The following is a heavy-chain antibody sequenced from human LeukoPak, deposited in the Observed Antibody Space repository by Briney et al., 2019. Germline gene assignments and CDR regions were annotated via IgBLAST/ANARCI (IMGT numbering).Heavy chain of an antibody. J-gene: IGHJ6*03. CDR2: ISSSSSYI. CDR3: ARDRMDDYYYYYYMDV. Sequence: PGGSLRLSCAVSGFTFSSYSMNWVRQAPGKGLEWVSSISSSSSYIYYADSVKGRFTISRDNAKNSLYLQMNSLRAEDTAVYYCARDRMDDYYYYYYMDVWGKGTTVTVSS. CDR1: GFTFSSYS. D-gene: IGHD2-2*03. V-gene: IGHV3-21*01.